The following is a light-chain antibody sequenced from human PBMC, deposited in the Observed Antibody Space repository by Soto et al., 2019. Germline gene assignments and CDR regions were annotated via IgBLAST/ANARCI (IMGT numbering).Light chain of an antibody. CDR1: QTISSW. Sequence: DIQMTQSPSTLSGSVGDRVTITCRASQTISSWLAWYQQKPGKAPKLLIYKASTLESGVPSRFSGSGSGTEFTLTISSLQPEDFATYYCQQYNSYSQTFGRGTKVDIK. J-gene: IGKJ1*01. CDR2: KAS. V-gene: IGKV1-5*03. CDR3: QQYNSYSQT.